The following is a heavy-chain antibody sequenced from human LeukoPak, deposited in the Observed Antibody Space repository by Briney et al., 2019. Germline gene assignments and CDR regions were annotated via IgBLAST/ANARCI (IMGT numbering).Heavy chain of an antibody. D-gene: IGHD4-17*01. CDR3: ARELYGDYEAFDI. Sequence: SQTLSLTCTVSGDSISSGDYYWSWIRQPPGKGLEWIGYIYYSGSTNYNPSLKSRVTISVDTSKNQFSLKLSSVTAADTAVYYCARELYGDYEAFDIWGQGTMVTVSS. J-gene: IGHJ3*02. CDR1: GDSISSGDYY. V-gene: IGHV4-61*08. CDR2: IYYSGST.